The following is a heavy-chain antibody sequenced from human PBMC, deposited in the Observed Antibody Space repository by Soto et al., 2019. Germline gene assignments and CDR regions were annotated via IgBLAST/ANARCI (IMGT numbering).Heavy chain of an antibody. CDR2: IKSQTDGGTT. CDR1: GFTFSNAW. Sequence: EVQLVESGGGLVKPGGSLRLSCAASGFTFSNAWMSWFRQAPGKGLEWVGRIKSQTDGGTTDYAATVKGRFAISRDDSKNTLYLQMNSLKTEDTAVYYCTSDYHSSSFFQHWGQGTLVIVSS. J-gene: IGHJ1*01. D-gene: IGHD6-13*01. V-gene: IGHV3-15*01. CDR3: TSDYHSSSFFQH.